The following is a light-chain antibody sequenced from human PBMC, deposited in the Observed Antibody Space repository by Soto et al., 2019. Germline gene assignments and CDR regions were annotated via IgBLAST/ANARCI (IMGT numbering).Light chain of an antibody. Sequence: EIVLTQSPGTLSLSPGERATLSCRASQSVSSSYLAWYQQKPGQAPRLLIYGASSRATGIPDRFSGSGSGTDFTLTISRLEPEVFAVYYCKQYGSSPETLGKGTKVDIK. J-gene: IGKJ1*01. CDR2: GAS. CDR3: KQYGSSPET. V-gene: IGKV3-20*01. CDR1: QSVSSSY.